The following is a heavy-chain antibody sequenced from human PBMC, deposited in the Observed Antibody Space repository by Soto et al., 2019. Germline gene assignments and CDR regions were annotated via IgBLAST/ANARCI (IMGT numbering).Heavy chain of an antibody. CDR2: INPICGTA. D-gene: IGHD3-3*01. J-gene: IGHJ5*02. Sequence: SVKVSCKASGGTFSSYAISWVRQAPGQGLEWMGGINPICGTANYAQKFQGRVTITADESTSTAYMELSSLRSEDTAVYYCARGPSEILRFLEWLSITPWGQGTLVTVSS. CDR1: GGTFSSYA. CDR3: ARGPSEILRFLEWLSITP. V-gene: IGHV1-69*13.